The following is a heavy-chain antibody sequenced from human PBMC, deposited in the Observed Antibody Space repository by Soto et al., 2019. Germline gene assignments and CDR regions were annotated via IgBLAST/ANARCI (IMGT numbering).Heavy chain of an antibody. Sequence: GGSLRLSCAASGFTFSSYAMSWVRQAPGKGLEWVSAISGSGGSTYYADSVKGRFTISRDNSKNTLYLQMNSLRAEDTAVYYCAKDPRRQQLKDYYMDVWGKGTTVTVSS. CDR2: ISGSGGST. V-gene: IGHV3-23*01. CDR1: GFTFSSYA. D-gene: IGHD6-13*01. CDR3: AKDPRRQQLKDYYMDV. J-gene: IGHJ6*03.